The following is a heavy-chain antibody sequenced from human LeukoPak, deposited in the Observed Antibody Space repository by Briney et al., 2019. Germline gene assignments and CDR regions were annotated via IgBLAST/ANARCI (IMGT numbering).Heavy chain of an antibody. V-gene: IGHV4-39*01. CDR2: IFYSGST. D-gene: IGHD3-22*01. CDR1: GGSISSSGYS. Sequence: SETLSLTCTVSGGSISSSGYSWGWIRQSPGKGLEWIGNIFYSGSTYYNPSLKSRLTISVDTSKNQFSLKLSSVTAADTAVYYCASRKHYYDSSGYSKGYYFDYWGQGTLVTVSS. CDR3: ASRKHYYDSSGYSKGYYFDY. J-gene: IGHJ4*02.